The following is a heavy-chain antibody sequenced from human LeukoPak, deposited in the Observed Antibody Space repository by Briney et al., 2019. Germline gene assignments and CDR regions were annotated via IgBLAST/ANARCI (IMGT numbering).Heavy chain of an antibody. CDR1: GGSISSGGYY. J-gene: IGHJ5*02. CDR2: IYYSGST. Sequence: SETLSLTCTVSGGSISSGGYYWSWIRQHPGKGLEWIGYIYYSGSTYYNPSLKSRVTISVDTSKNQFYLKLSSVTAADTAVYYGARVDDYGSGLYNWFDPRGQGSLVTVSS. D-gene: IGHD3-10*01. V-gene: IGHV4-31*03. CDR3: ARVDDYGSGLYNWFDP.